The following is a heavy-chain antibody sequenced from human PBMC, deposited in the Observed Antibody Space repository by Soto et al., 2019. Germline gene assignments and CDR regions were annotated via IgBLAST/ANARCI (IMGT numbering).Heavy chain of an antibody. CDR3: AKEQFNTGWTQPGS. Sequence: SLILSFSASVFILSDYGMHWVRQAPCRGLEWVAFISFAGSTHYGESMNGRFTISRDTSKNMLYLQMNGLRPDDTGVYYCAKEQFNTGWTQPGSWGQGTLVTVSS. D-gene: IGHD6-19*01. V-gene: IGHV3-30*18. CDR2: ISFAGST. CDR1: VFILSDYG. J-gene: IGHJ5*02.